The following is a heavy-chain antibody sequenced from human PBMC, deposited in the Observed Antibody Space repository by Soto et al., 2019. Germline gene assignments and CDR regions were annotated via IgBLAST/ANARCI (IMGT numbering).Heavy chain of an antibody. CDR3: RPSNSSGYRAFDY. V-gene: IGHV1-69*04. D-gene: IGHD3-10*01. Sequence: QVQLVQSGAEVKRPGSSVKVSCKASGDTFSFYSINWVRQAPGLGLEWMGRVNPILSISNYAQRLQGRVTMKAEKFTITAYMELSGLRSAATAMYDCRPSNSSGYRAFDYRGQRALVTVAS. CDR2: VNPILSIS. CDR1: GDTFSFYS. J-gene: IGHJ4*02.